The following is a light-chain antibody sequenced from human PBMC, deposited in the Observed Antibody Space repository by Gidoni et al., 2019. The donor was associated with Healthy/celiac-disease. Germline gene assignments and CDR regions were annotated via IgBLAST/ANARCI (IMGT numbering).Light chain of an antibody. CDR1: QVISNY. Sequence: DIQMTQSPSSLSASVGDRVTITCQASQVISNYLNSYQQKPGKAPKLLIYDASNLETGVPSRCSGSGSGTDFTFTISSLQPEDIATYYNQQYDNLPPGTFGPGTKVDIK. J-gene: IGKJ3*01. V-gene: IGKV1-33*01. CDR2: DAS. CDR3: QQYDNLPPGT.